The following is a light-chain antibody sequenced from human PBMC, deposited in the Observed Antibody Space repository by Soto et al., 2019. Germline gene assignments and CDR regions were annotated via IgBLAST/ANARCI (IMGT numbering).Light chain of an antibody. J-gene: IGLJ1*01. Sequence: QSDLTQPAYGSGSPGQSITISCTGTSGDIGSYNYVSWYQQHPGKAPKLIIFEVNYRPSGVSHRFSGSKSGNTASLTISGLQTDDEADYFCGSYTSRSTYVFGTVTEVTVL. CDR2: EVN. CDR3: GSYTSRSTYV. CDR1: SGDIGSYNY. V-gene: IGLV2-14*01.